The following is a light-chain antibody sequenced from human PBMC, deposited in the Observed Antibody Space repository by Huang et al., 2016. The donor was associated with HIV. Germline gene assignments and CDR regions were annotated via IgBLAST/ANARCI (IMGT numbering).Light chain of an antibody. J-gene: IGKJ1*01. CDR2: TAS. V-gene: IGKV1-39*01. Sequence: DIQMTQSPSSLSASLGDRVTITCRASQTISTYLNWFQQKPGKAPKLLISTASNLQRGVPSRFSGSGSGTDCTLTISSLQPEDFATYYCQQSYSTPRTFGQGTKVEIK. CDR1: QTISTY. CDR3: QQSYSTPRT.